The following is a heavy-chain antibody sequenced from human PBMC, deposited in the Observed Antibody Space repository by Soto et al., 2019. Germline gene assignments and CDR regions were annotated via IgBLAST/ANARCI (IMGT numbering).Heavy chain of an antibody. Sequence: SETLSLTCAVYGGSFIGYYWSWIRQPPGKGLEWIGKITHSGRTNYNPSLKSRVIISLDTSKNQFSLKLTSVTAADTAVYYCARTVGDYEDFWGQGNSVTVS. CDR2: ITHSGRT. CDR1: GGSFIGYY. V-gene: IGHV4-34*01. J-gene: IGHJ4*02. D-gene: IGHD4-17*01. CDR3: ARTVGDYEDF.